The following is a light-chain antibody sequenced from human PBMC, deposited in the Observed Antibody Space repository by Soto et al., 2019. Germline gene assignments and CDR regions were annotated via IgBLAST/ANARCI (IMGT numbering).Light chain of an antibody. CDR1: QSVPNTY. Sequence: EIVLTQSPGTLSMSAGERAVLSCRTSQSVPNTYVAWYQQQPGQAPRLLISDTSNRATGIPDRFTGSGSGTDFTLTISRLEPEDFAVFYCQQYGNSEIIFGQGTRLEIK. V-gene: IGKV3-20*01. CDR2: DTS. CDR3: QQYGNSEII. J-gene: IGKJ5*01.